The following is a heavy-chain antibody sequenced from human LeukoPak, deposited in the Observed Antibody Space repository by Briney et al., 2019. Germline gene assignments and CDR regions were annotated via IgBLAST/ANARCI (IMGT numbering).Heavy chain of an antibody. Sequence: GGSLRLSCAASGFTFSSYWMNWVRQAPGKGLEWVANIKQDGSEKYYVDSVKGRFTISRDNAKNSLYLQMNSLRAEDTAVYYCARTYYYDSSGYLEGLFFDYWGQGTLVTVSS. J-gene: IGHJ4*02. CDR3: ARTYYYDSSGYLEGLFFDY. CDR1: GFTFSSYW. V-gene: IGHV3-7*01. D-gene: IGHD3-22*01. CDR2: IKQDGSEK.